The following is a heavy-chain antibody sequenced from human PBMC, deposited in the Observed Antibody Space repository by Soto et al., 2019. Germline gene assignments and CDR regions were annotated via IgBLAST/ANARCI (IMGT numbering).Heavy chain of an antibody. J-gene: IGHJ4*02. CDR3: AMFSGSYTRGLDY. D-gene: IGHD1-26*01. CDR1: GFTFSDHY. Sequence: EVQLVESGGGLVQPGGSLRLSCAASGFTFSDHYMDWVRQAPGKGLEWVGRSRHKANSYSTEYAASVKGRFTISRDESKNSLYLQMNSLKTEDTAVYYCAMFSGSYTRGLDYWGQGTLVTVSS. V-gene: IGHV3-72*01. CDR2: SRHKANSYST.